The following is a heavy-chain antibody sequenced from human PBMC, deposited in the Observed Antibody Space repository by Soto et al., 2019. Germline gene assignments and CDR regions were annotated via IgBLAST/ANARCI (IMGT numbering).Heavy chain of an antibody. CDR3: ATSYGSGYRAFDY. V-gene: IGHV1-69*04. CDR2: VNPILSMS. CDR1: GDTFSFYS. Sequence: QVQLVQSGAEVKRPGSSVKVSCKASGDTFSFYSINWVRQAPGLGLEWMGRVNPILSMSNYAQRFQGRVPMTADTSTSTAYMELSGLGSEDTAMYYCATSYGSGYRAFDYWGQGDLVTVSS. D-gene: IGHD3-10*01. J-gene: IGHJ4*02.